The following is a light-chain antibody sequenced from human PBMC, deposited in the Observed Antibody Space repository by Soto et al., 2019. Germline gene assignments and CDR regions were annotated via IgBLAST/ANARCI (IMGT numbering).Light chain of an antibody. J-gene: IGKJ1*01. CDR1: QSVSSK. CDR3: QQYGSSPSWT. CDR2: GAS. Sequence: EIVMTQSPAILSVSPGAGATLSCRASQSVSSKLAWHQQKPGQAPRLLIYGASSRATGIPDRFSGSGSGTDFTLTISRLEPEDFAVYYCQQYGSSPSWTFGQGTKVDIK. V-gene: IGKV3-20*01.